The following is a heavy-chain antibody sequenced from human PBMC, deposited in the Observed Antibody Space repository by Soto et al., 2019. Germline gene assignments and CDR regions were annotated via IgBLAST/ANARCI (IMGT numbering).Heavy chain of an antibody. CDR3: AVFTMVRGATGEWFDP. J-gene: IGHJ5*02. CDR2: INPNSGGT. V-gene: IGHV1-2*04. Sequence: GASVKVSCKASGYTFTGYYMHWVRQAPGQGLEWMGWINPNSGGTNYAQKFQGWVTMTRDTSISTAYMELSRLRPDDTAVYYCAVFTMVRGATGEWFDPWGQGALVTVSS. CDR1: GYTFTGYY. D-gene: IGHD3-10*01.